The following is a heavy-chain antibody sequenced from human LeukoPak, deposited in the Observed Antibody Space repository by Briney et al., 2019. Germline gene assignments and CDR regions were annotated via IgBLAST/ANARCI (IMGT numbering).Heavy chain of an antibody. CDR3: AIHARDCSGYQLAFDI. Sequence: ETLSLTCTVSGDSISTSSYYWGWIRQPPGKGLEWIGSIYYSGSTDYNPSLKSRVTISVDTSKNQFSLKLTSVTAADTAVYYCAIHARDCSGYQLAFDIWGQGTVVTVSS. CDR1: GDSISTSSYY. V-gene: IGHV4-39*01. CDR2: IYYSGST. D-gene: IGHD3-22*01. J-gene: IGHJ3*02.